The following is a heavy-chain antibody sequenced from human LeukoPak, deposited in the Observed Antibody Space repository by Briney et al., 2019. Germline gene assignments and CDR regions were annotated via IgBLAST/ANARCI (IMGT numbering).Heavy chain of an antibody. CDR1: GFTFSSYA. J-gene: IGHJ4*02. V-gene: IGHV3-30*04. CDR2: ISYDGSNK. Sequence: GGSLRLSCAASGFTFSSYAMHWVRQAPGKGLEWVAVISYDGSNKYYADSVKGRFTISRDNSKNTLYLQMNSLRAEDTAVYYCASWDSSGYCPIDYWGQGTLVTVSS. CDR3: ASWDSSGYCPIDY. D-gene: IGHD3-22*01.